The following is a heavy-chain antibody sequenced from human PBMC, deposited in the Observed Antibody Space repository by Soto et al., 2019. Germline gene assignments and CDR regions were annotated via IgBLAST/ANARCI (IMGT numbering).Heavy chain of an antibody. CDR3: TREAGY. V-gene: IGHV4-31*03. D-gene: IGHD6-25*01. J-gene: IGHJ4*02. CDR2: MYNDGRT. Sequence: QVRLQESGPGLVKPSQTLSLTCTVSGGSVSSGGFYWNWIRQHPGKGLEWIGYMYNDGRTEYNPSLTSRVSISVDTPKNQFSLKVMSVTVADTAVYYCTREAGYWGQGILVTVSS. CDR1: GGSVSSGGFY.